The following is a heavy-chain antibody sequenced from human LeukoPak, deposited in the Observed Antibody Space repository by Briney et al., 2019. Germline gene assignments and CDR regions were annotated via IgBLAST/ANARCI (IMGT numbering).Heavy chain of an antibody. CDR3: ARDSLGVGALPLDY. D-gene: IGHD3-16*01. CDR2: ISAYNGNT. V-gene: IGHV1-18*01. J-gene: IGHJ4*02. Sequence: GASVKVSCKASGYTFTSYGISWVRQAPGQGLEWMGWISAYNGNTNYAQKLQGRVTMTTDTSTSTAYMELRSLRSDDTAVYYCARDSLGVGALPLDYWGQGTLVTVSS. CDR1: GYTFTSYG.